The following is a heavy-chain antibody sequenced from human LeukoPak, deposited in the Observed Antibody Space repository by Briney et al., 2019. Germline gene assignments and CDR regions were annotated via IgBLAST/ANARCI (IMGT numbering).Heavy chain of an antibody. Sequence: SETLSLTCTVSGGSISGTTSSWGWIRQPPGKGLQWIGSIYYSGNTYYNPSLKSRVTISVDTSKNQFSLTLNSVTAADTAVYYCATLLSAPRDYWGQGILVTVSS. D-gene: IGHD3-10*01. J-gene: IGHJ4*02. CDR2: IYYSGNT. V-gene: IGHV4-39*01. CDR3: ATLLSAPRDY. CDR1: GGSISGTTSS.